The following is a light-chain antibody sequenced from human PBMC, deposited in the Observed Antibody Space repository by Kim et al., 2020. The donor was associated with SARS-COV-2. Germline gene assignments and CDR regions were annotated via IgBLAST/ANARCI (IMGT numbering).Light chain of an antibody. CDR1: QSIDRD. J-gene: IGKJ4*01. V-gene: IGKV3-11*01. CDR3: QQRSSWPLT. Sequence: LSPGERAALACRASQSIDRDVAWYQQKPGQAPRLLIYDVSKRAAGVPARISGSGYGTDFTLTISNLEPEDFAIYYCQQRSSWPLTFGGGTKVDIK. CDR2: DVS.